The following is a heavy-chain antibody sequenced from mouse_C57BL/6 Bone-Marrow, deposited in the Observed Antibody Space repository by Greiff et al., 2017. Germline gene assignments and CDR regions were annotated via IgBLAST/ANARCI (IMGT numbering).Heavy chain of an antibody. Sequence: EVQLQESGGDLVKPGGSLKLSCAASGFTFSSYGMSWVRQTPDRRLEWVATISSGGSDTYYPDSVKGRVTITRDNAKNTVYLQMSSLTSEDSAMYYGARRHYYGSSDFDDWGQGTTVTVST. CDR2: ISSGGSDT. J-gene: IGHJ2*01. D-gene: IGHD1-1*01. CDR3: ARRHYYGSSDFDD. V-gene: IGHV5-6*01. CDR1: GFTFSSYG.